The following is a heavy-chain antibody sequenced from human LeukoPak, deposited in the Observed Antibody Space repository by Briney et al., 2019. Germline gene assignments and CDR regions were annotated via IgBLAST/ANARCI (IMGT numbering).Heavy chain of an antibody. D-gene: IGHD2-2*01. Sequence: GGSLRLSCAASGFTFSDYYMSWIRQAPGKGLEWVSYISSSSSYTNYADSVKGRFTISRDNAKNSLYLQMNSLRAEDTAVYYCARDMGDVGYCSSTSCSGWFDPWGQGTLVTVSS. CDR2: ISSSSSYT. CDR1: GFTFSDYY. V-gene: IGHV3-11*06. J-gene: IGHJ5*02. CDR3: ARDMGDVGYCSSTSCSGWFDP.